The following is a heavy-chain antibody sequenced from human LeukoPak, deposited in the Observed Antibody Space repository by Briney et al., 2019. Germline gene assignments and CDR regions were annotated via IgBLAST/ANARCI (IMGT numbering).Heavy chain of an antibody. CDR2: IYYSGST. CDR1: GGSISSGGYY. J-gene: IGHJ4*02. V-gene: IGHV4-31*03. D-gene: IGHD3-22*01. CDR3: ARDAYIPEYYYDSSGYYPIDY. Sequence: SQTLSLTCTVSGGSISSGGYYWSWIRQHPGKGLEWIGYIYYSGSTYYNPSLKSRVTISVDTSKNQFSLKLSSVTAADTAVYYCARDAYIPEYYYDSSGYYPIDYWGQGTLVTVSS.